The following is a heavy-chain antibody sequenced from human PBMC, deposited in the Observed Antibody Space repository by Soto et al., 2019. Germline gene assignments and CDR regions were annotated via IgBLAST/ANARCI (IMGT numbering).Heavy chain of an antibody. D-gene: IGHD6-13*01. CDR3: ARGDSNLDN. CDR1: GFTVSNKY. Sequence: EVQLVESGGRLIQPGGSLRLSCAASGFTVSNKYMSWFRQAPGKGLEWVSVIYAGGSTYYADYVKGRFITSRDNSKNTLHLQMNSLRAEDTAVYYCARGDSNLDNWGQGTLVTVSS. CDR2: IYAGGST. J-gene: IGHJ4*02. V-gene: IGHV3-53*01.